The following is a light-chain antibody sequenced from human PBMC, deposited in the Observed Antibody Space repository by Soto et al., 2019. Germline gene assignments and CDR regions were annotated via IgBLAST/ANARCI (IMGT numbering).Light chain of an antibody. J-gene: IGKJ4*01. V-gene: IGKV1-5*03. CDR2: KAS. Sequence: DIQMTQSPSTLSASVGDSVTITCRARQSISTWLAWSQQKPWKAPKLLIYKASSLESGVSPRFRGSGSGTEFTFTISSLQPDDFTTYYCQQYNTCPLTFGGGTKVEIK. CDR1: QSISTW. CDR3: QQYNTCPLT.